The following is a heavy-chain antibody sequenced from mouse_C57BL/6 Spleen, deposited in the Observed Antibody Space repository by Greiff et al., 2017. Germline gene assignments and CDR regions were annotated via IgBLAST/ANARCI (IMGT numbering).Heavy chain of an antibody. V-gene: IGHV5-17*01. J-gene: IGHJ4*01. CDR3: ANDYDRDYYAMDY. CDR1: GFTFSDYG. Sequence: EVHLVESGGGLVKPGGSLKLSCAASGFTFSDYGMHWVRQAPEKGLEWVAYISSGSSTIYYADTVKGRFTISRDNAKNTLFLQMTSLRSEDTAMYYCANDYDRDYYAMDYWGQGTSVTVSS. D-gene: IGHD2-4*01. CDR2: ISSGSSTI.